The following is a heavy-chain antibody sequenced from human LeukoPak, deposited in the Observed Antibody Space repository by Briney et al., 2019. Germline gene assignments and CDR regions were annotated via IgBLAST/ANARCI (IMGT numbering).Heavy chain of an antibody. D-gene: IGHD3-10*01. CDR1: GFSLSTSGVG. Sequence: SGPTLVKPTQTLTLTCTFSGFSLSTSGVGVGWIRQPPGKALEWLALIYWNDDKRYSPSLKSRLTITKDTSKNQVVLTMTNMDAVDTATYYCAHRMAYGPWAMVRGGWGQGALVTVSS. CDR2: IYWNDDK. V-gene: IGHV2-5*01. CDR3: AHRMAYGPWAMVRGG. J-gene: IGHJ4*02.